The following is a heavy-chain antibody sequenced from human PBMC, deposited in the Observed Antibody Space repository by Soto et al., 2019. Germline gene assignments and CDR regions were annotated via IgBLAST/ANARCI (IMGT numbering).Heavy chain of an antibody. Sequence: QVQLVESGGGLVRPGGFLRLSCAASGFTFSDYYMRWIRQSPGKGLEWLALMSSSGSNVVYADSVKGRFTISRDNAKNSLFRQMDSLKAEDTAVYYCAASRVFDLWGLGTLVSVSS. CDR2: MSSSGSNV. J-gene: IGHJ4*02. V-gene: IGHV3-11*01. CDR1: GFTFSDYY. CDR3: AASRVFDL.